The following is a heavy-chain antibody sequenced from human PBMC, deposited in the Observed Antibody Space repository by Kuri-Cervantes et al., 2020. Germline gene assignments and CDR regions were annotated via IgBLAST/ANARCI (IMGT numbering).Heavy chain of an antibody. CDR1: GFTFSRYW. D-gene: IGHD3-10*01. J-gene: IGHJ3*02. V-gene: IGHV3-23*01. Sequence: GGSLRLSCAASGFTFSRYWMNWVRQAPGKGLEWVSAISGSGGSTYYADSVKGRFTISRDNSKNTLYLQMNSLRAEDTAVYYCAKGPQAYYGSGSYYNDDAFDIWGQGTMVTVSS. CDR2: ISGSGGST. CDR3: AKGPQAYYGSGSYYNDDAFDI.